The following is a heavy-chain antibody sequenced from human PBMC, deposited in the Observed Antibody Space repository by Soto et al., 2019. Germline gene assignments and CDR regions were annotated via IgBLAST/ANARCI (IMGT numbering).Heavy chain of an antibody. V-gene: IGHV3-33*01. CDR2: IWYDGSNK. J-gene: IGHJ4*02. Sequence: GGSLRLSCAASGFIFSDYGMHWVRQSPGKGLEWVAVIWYDGSNKYYADSVKGRFTVSRDNFKNMLFLQMNGLRAEDTAVFYCARDPSHGSGSYLDSWGQGTLVTVSS. D-gene: IGHD3-10*01. CDR1: GFIFSDYG. CDR3: ARDPSHGSGSYLDS.